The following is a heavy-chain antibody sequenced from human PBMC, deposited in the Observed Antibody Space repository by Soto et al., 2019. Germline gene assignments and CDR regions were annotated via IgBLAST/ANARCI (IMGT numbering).Heavy chain of an antibody. CDR3: ARDGGRCSSTSCYDYYYGMDV. V-gene: IGHV4-31*03. CDR2: IYYSGST. J-gene: IGHJ6*02. CDR1: GGSISSGDYY. D-gene: IGHD2-2*01. Sequence: PSETLSLTCTVSGGSISSGDYYWSWIRQHPGKGLEWIGYIYYSGSTYYNPSLKSRVTISVDTSKNQFSLKLSSVTAADTAVYYCARDGGRCSSTSCYDYYYGMDVWGQGTTVTVSS.